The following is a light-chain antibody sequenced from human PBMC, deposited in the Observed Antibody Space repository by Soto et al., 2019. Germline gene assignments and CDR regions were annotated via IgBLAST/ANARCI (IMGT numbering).Light chain of an antibody. V-gene: IGKV1-5*01. Sequence: DIQMTQSPSSLSASVGDRVTITCRASQSISNWLAWYQQKPGKAPKLLIYDASSLEGAVPSRFGGSGSGTEFTLTVNSLQPDDFATYYCQQYNTYPYTFGQGTKLEIK. CDR1: QSISNW. J-gene: IGKJ2*01. CDR2: DAS. CDR3: QQYNTYPYT.